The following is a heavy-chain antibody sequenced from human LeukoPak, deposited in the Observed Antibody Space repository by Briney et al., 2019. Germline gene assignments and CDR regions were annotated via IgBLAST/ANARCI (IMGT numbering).Heavy chain of an antibody. CDR1: GFTFDDYA. J-gene: IGHJ4*02. CDR2: ISWNSGSI. D-gene: IGHD5-18*01. V-gene: IGHV3-9*01. Sequence: GGSLRLSCAASGFTFDDYAMHWVRQVPGKGLEWVSGISWNSGSIGYADSVKGRFTISRDNARNSLYLQMNSLRAEDTALYYCAKDYTAMVRGVDDWGQGTLVTVSS. CDR3: AKDYTAMVRGVDD.